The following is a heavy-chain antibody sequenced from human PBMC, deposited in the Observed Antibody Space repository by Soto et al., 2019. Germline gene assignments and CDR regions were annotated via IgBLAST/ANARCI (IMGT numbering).Heavy chain of an antibody. Sequence: SETLSLTCTVSGGSISSYYWSWIRQPAGKGLEWIGRIYTSGSTNYNPSLKSRVTISVDTSKNQFSLNLRSMSPADTAVYYCARVGGLAARTFDYWGPGTLVTAPQ. J-gene: IGHJ4*02. CDR3: ARVGGLAARTFDY. V-gene: IGHV4-4*07. CDR2: IYTSGST. CDR1: GGSISSYY. D-gene: IGHD6-6*01.